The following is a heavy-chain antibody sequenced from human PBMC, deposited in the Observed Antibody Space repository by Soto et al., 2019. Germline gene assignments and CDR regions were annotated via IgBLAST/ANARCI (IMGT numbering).Heavy chain of an antibody. J-gene: IGHJ4*02. D-gene: IGHD6-13*01. CDR2: ISYDGSNK. CDR1: GFTFSSYA. CDR3: ARVGRDEAAAGHHYDY. Sequence: QVQLVESGGGVVQPGRSLRLSCAASGFTFSSYAMHWVRQAPGKGLEWVAVISYDGSNKYYADSVKGRFTISRDNSKNTLYLQMNSLRAEDTAVYYCARVGRDEAAAGHHYDYWGQGTLVTVSS. V-gene: IGHV3-30-3*01.